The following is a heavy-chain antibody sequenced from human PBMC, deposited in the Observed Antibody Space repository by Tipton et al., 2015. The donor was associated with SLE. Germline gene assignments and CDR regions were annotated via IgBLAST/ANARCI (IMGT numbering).Heavy chain of an antibody. J-gene: IGHJ4*02. D-gene: IGHD5-12*01. CDR3: ARSIVATTDFGY. CDR1: GYTFTSSG. Sequence: QLVQSGGEVKKPGASVKVSCKASGYTFTSSGISWVRQAPGQGLEWMGWISVYHGVTNYAQRFQGRVTMTTDTSTSTAYMELRSLRSDDTAVYYCARSIVATTDFGYWGQGTLVTVSS. CDR2: ISVYHGVT. V-gene: IGHV1-18*01.